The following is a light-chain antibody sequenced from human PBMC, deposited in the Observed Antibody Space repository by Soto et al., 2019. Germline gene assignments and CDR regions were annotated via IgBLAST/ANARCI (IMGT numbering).Light chain of an antibody. CDR3: QRFESSPSRYT. J-gene: IGKJ2*01. V-gene: IGKV3-20*01. Sequence: EIVLTQSPGTLSLSPGETATLSCRASQSVNSGWLAWYQQKPGQAPRLLIYGASNRATGIPDRFSGRGSGTDFTLTISRLEPEDFAVYYCQRFESSPSRYTFGQVTKVEIK. CDR1: QSVNSGW. CDR2: GAS.